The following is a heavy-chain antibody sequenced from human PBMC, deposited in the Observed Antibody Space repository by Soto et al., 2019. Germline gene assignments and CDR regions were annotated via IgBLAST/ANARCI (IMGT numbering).Heavy chain of an antibody. CDR2: IWHDGSKK. J-gene: IGHJ3*02. D-gene: IGHD3-10*01. Sequence: QVQLVESGGGVVQPGRSLRLSCATSGFTYGRFGMHWARQAPGKGLEWVAVIWHDGSKKLYADSVKGRFTISRDDSKKTLDLQMNSLRVEDTAVYYCARDAYGTAGQGGAFDIWGQGTVVIVSS. CDR1: GFTYGRFG. V-gene: IGHV3-33*01. CDR3: ARDAYGTAGQGGAFDI.